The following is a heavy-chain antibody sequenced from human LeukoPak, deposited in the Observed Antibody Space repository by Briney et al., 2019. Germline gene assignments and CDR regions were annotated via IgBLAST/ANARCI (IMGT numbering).Heavy chain of an antibody. CDR2: IWYDGSNK. CDR3: ARDQGIYGDPTYYFDY. J-gene: IGHJ4*02. D-gene: IGHD4-17*01. V-gene: IGHV3-33*01. Sequence: HPGGSLRLSCAAPGFTFSSYGMHWVRQAPGKGLEWVAVIWYDGSNKYYADSVKGRFTISRDNSKNTLYLQMNSLRAEDTAVYYCARDQGIYGDPTYYFDYWGQGTLVTVSS. CDR1: GFTFSSYG.